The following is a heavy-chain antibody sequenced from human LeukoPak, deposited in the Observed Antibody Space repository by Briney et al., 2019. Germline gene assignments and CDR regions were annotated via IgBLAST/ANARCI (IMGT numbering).Heavy chain of an antibody. CDR3: ARDSRVASVPEYFYH. CDR2: INQDGTER. V-gene: IGHV3-7*01. CDR1: GFTFSSYW. Sequence: PGGSLRLSCAASGFTFSSYWMSWVRQVPGKGLEWVANINQDGTERYYVDSVKGRFTISRDNAKDSLYLQMNSVRGEDTAVYYCARDSRVASVPEYFYHWGQGSLVTVSA. D-gene: IGHD2-21*01. J-gene: IGHJ1*01.